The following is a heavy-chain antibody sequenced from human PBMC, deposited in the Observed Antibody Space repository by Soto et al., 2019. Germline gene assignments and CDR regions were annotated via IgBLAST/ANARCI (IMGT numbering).Heavy chain of an antibody. CDR1: GFTFGDYD. CDR3: GRVKGLQYLEWRLYDY. Sequence: GGSLRLSCTAYGFTFGDYDMAWFRQAPGKGLEWVSFITSNTYGGTTEYAASVKGRFTVSRDDSKSIAYLDMNSLNTEDAAVFFFGRVKGLQYLEWRLYDYWGQGTQVTVPS. CDR2: ITSNTYGGTT. D-gene: IGHD3-3*01. V-gene: IGHV3-49*03. J-gene: IGHJ4*02.